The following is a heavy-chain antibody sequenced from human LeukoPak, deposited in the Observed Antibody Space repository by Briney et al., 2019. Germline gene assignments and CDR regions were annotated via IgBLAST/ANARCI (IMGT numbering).Heavy chain of an antibody. CDR2: IYLRDFHI. J-gene: IGHJ5*02. CDR1: EYIFSTHW. D-gene: IGHD3-10*01. Sequence: GESLKISCKASEYIFSTHWIGWVRQVPGKGLEWMGIIYLRDFHIKYSPSFQGQVTISADKSSNTAYLQWNSLKASDTAMYYCARHRGFGDLSFVDLWGQGTLVTVSS. CDR3: ARHRGFGDLSFVDL. V-gene: IGHV5-51*01.